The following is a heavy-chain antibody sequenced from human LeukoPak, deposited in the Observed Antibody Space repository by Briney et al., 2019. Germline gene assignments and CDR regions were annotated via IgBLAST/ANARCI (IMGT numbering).Heavy chain of an antibody. CDR3: ARGRGERYDYFDY. D-gene: IGHD3-10*01. J-gene: IGHJ4*02. V-gene: IGHV4-30-4*01. CDR1: GGSISSGDYY. CDR2: IYYSGST. Sequence: SQTLSLTCTVSGGSISSGDYYWSWIRQPPGKGLEWIGYIYYSGSTYYNPSLKSRVTISVDTSKNQFSLKLSSVTAADTAVYYCARGRGERYDYFDYWGQGTLVTVSS.